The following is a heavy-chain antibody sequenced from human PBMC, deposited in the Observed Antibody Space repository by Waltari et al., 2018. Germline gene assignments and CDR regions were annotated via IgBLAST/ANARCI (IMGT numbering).Heavy chain of an antibody. Sequence: QVKLQQWGEGLVKPSETLSLTCAVYGGSISGYYYWSWIRQSPGKGLEWIGYIYGNSAITNYNPSLSNRVTVSKDTSKNQFSRKLVAMTAADTAVYYCAKLTSVWGPGVLVTVSS. CDR2: IYGNSAIT. J-gene: IGHJ4*02. D-gene: IGHD3-3*01. CDR3: AKLTSV. CDR1: GGSISGYY. V-gene: IGHV4-59*12.